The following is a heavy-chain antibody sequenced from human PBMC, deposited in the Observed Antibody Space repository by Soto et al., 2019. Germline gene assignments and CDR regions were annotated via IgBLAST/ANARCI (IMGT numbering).Heavy chain of an antibody. CDR1: GHTFPTFG. CDR2: SSGDSDNT. J-gene: IGHJ4*02. V-gene: IGHV1-18*01. Sequence: QVHLVQSGAEVKTPGASVKVSCKASGHTFPTFGITWERQAPGQGLEWMGWSSGDSDNTKYAQEFQGRVTMTTDTATNTAYMELRSLRSDDTAVYYCAREYCSGYSCYNVDYWGQGTLVTVSS. CDR3: AREYCSGYSCYNVDY. D-gene: IGHD2-15*01.